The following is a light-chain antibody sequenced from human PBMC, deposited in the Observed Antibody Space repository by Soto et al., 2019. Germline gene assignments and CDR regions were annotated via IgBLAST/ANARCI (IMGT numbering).Light chain of an antibody. Sequence: EIALTQSPGTLSLSPGERATLSCRASQSVTANYLAWYQQRPGQAPRLLIYAASIGATGVPDRFSGSGSGTDFTLTISSLEPEDFAVYYCLQYGVPLWTFGQGTTVEIK. CDR1: QSVTANY. CDR2: AAS. J-gene: IGKJ1*01. CDR3: LQYGVPLWT. V-gene: IGKV3-20*01.